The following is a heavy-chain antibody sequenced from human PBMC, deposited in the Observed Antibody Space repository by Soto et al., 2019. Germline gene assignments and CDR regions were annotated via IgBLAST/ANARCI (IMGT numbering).Heavy chain of an antibody. CDR1: GFIFSGYG. J-gene: IGHJ4*02. CDR3: ARRFSDGWYSDY. V-gene: IGHV3-33*01. CDR2: IWYDGSNE. D-gene: IGHD6-19*01. Sequence: QVQLVESGGGVVQPGRSLRLSCAASGFIFSGYGMHWVRQAPGKGLEWVAVIWYDGSNENYADSVKGRFTISRDKSTSTLYLQMSSLRAEGMAVCYCARRFSDGWYSDYWGQGTLVTVSS.